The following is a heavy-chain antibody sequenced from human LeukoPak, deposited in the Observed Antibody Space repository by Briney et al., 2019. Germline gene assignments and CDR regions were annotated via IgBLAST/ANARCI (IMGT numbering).Heavy chain of an antibody. D-gene: IGHD4-23*01. J-gene: IGHJ4*02. Sequence: SETLSLTCTVSGASVSSYYWGWIRQPAGKGLEWIGRIYTSGNTNYNPSLKSRVTIPRDTSKNQFSLRLTSVTAADTAVYYCARDYGGNYHFDYWGQGTLVTVSS. CDR1: GASVSSYY. CDR2: IYTSGNT. CDR3: ARDYGGNYHFDY. V-gene: IGHV4-4*07.